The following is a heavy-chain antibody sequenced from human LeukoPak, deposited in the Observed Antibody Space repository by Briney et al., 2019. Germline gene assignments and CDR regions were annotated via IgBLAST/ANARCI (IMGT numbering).Heavy chain of an antibody. CDR3: ARLDPEGYFDY. CDR2: IHHSGTT. CDR1: GYSISSAYY. V-gene: IGHV4-38-2*02. Sequence: SETLSLTCTVSGYSISSAYYWSWIRQPPGKGLDWIATIHHSGTTYYSPSLQSQVTISVDTSKNQFSLKLDSVTAADTAVYYCARLDPEGYFDYWGQGTLVTVSS. J-gene: IGHJ4*02. D-gene: IGHD3-9*01.